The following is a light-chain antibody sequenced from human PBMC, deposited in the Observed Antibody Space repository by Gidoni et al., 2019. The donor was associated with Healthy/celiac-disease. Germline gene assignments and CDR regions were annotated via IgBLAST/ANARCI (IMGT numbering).Light chain of an antibody. V-gene: IGKV3-20*01. CDR2: GAS. Sequence: VLTQSPGTLSLSPGERATLSCRASQSVSSSYLAWYQQKPGQAPRLLIYGASSRATGIPDRFSGSGSGTDFTRTISRLEPEDFAVYYCQQYGSSPSTFGQGTKVEIK. CDR1: QSVSSSY. CDR3: QQYGSSPST. J-gene: IGKJ1*01.